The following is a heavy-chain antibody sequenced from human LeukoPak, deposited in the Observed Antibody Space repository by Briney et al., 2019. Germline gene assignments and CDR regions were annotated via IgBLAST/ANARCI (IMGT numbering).Heavy chain of an antibody. V-gene: IGHV3-9*01. Sequence: GGSLRLSCAASGFTFDEYAMHWVRQAPGRGLEWVSGISYSSETIGYVDSVKGRFTISRDNAKNSLYLQMNSLRAEDTAVYYCARARGLWFGDDIWGQGTMVTVSS. D-gene: IGHD3-10*01. J-gene: IGHJ3*02. CDR2: ISYSSETI. CDR1: GFTFDEYA. CDR3: ARARGLWFGDDI.